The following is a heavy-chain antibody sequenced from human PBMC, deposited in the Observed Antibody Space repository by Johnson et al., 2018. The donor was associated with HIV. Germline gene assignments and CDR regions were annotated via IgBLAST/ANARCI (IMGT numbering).Heavy chain of an antibody. CDR1: GFTFTNYG. D-gene: IGHD2-21*02. CDR3: AGCGGDCRDAFDI. CDR2: ISHDGRNE. Sequence: QVQLVESGGGVVQPGRSLRLSCAASGFTFTNYGMHWVRQAPGNGLEWVAVISHDGRNEYYTESVKGRFTISRDNSKNTLYLQMNSLRAEDTAVYYCAGCGGDCRDAFDIWGQGTMVTVSS. J-gene: IGHJ3*02. V-gene: IGHV3-30*03.